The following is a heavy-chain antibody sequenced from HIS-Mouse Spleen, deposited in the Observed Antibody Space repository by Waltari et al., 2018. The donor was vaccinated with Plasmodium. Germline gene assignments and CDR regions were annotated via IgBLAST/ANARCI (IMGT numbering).Heavy chain of an antibody. CDR2: IYYSGST. CDR3: ARLRYSYGYFDY. Sequence: QVQLPESGPGLVKPSETLSLTCTVSGGSISSYYWSWTRQPPGKGLEWIGYIYYSGSTNYNPSLKSRVTISVDTSKNQFSLKLSSVTAADTAVYYCARLRYSYGYFDYWGQGTLVTVSS. D-gene: IGHD5-18*01. CDR1: GGSISSYY. V-gene: IGHV4-59*08. J-gene: IGHJ4*02.